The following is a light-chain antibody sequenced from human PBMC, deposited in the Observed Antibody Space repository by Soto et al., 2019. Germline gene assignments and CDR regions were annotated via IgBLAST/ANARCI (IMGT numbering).Light chain of an antibody. CDR2: GNS. CDR1: SSNIGAGYD. Sequence: QSVLTQPPSVSGAPGQRVTISCTGSSSNIGAGYDVHWYQQLPGTAPKLLIYGNSNRPSRVPDRFSGSKSGTSASLAITGLQAEDEADYYCKSYDSSLSGVVFGGGTKLTVL. V-gene: IGLV1-40*01. CDR3: KSYDSSLSGVV. J-gene: IGLJ2*01.